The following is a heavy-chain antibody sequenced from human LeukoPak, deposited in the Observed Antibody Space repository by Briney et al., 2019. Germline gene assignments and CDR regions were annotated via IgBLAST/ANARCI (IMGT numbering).Heavy chain of an antibody. CDR3: ARGARAGYNLEPFDY. CDR2: IYYSGST. V-gene: IGHV4-59*08. D-gene: IGHD5-24*01. Sequence: PSDTLSLTCTVSGGSMSSYYWSWIRQPPGKGLEWIGYIYYSGSTKYNPSLKSRVTISVDTSKNQFSLKLSSVTAADTAVYYCARGARAGYNLEPFDYWGQGTLVTVST. J-gene: IGHJ4*02. CDR1: GGSMSSYY.